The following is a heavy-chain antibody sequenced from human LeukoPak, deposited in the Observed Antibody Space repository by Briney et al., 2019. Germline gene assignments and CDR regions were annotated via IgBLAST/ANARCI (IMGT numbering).Heavy chain of an antibody. CDR2: IYTSGST. J-gene: IGHJ4*02. CDR3: ARDRRYSSSWYGLDY. D-gene: IGHD6-13*01. V-gene: IGHV4-4*07. CDR1: GGSISSYY. Sequence: QPSETLSLTCTVSGGSISSYYWSWIRQPAGKGLEWIGRIYTSGSTNYNPSLKSRVTMSVDTSKNQFSLKLSSVTAADTAVYYCARDRRYSSSWYGLDYWGQGTLVTVSS.